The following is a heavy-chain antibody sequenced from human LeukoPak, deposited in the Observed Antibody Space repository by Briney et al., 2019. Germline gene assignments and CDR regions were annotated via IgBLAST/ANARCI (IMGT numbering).Heavy chain of an antibody. J-gene: IGHJ4*02. V-gene: IGHV4-39*07. Sequence: SQTLSLTCTVSGGSISSGDYYWGWIRQPPGKGLEWIGSIYYSGSTYYNPSLKSRVTISVDTSKNQFSLKLSSVTAADTAVYYCAREGVAAAGTSDLDYWGQGTLVTVSS. CDR1: GGSISSGDYY. D-gene: IGHD6-13*01. CDR2: IYYSGST. CDR3: AREGVAAAGTSDLDY.